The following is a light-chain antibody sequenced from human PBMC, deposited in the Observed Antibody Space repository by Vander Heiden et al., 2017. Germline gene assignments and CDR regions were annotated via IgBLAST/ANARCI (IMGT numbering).Light chain of an antibody. CDR2: DDS. J-gene: IGLJ2*01. CDR3: QVWDSSSDLVV. V-gene: IGLV3-21*02. Sequence: SYVLTQPPSVSVAPGQTARITCGGNNIGSKSVHWCQQKPGQAPVLVVYDDSDRPSGIPERFSGSNSGNTATLTISRVEAGDEADYYCQVWDSSSDLVVFGGGTKLTGL. CDR1: NIGSKS.